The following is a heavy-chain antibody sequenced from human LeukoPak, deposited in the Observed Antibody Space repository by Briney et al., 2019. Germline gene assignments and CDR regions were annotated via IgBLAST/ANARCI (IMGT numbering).Heavy chain of an antibody. J-gene: IGHJ6*03. D-gene: IGHD2-2*01. Sequence: GASVKVSCKASGYTFTSYGISWVRQAPGQGLEWMGWISAYNGNTNYAQKLQGRVTMTTDTSTSTAYMELRSLRSDDTAVYYCAASVVPAPKGDYYYYMDVWGKGTTVTVSS. CDR2: ISAYNGNT. CDR1: GYTFTSYG. CDR3: AASVVPAPKGDYYYYMDV. V-gene: IGHV1-18*01.